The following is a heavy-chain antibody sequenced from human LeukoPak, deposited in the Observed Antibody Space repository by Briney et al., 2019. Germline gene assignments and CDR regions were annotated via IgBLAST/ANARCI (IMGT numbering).Heavy chain of an antibody. CDR2: IYYSGST. CDR3: ARLGFSSGWNFDY. D-gene: IGHD6-19*01. CDR1: GGSISSSSYH. J-gene: IGHJ4*02. V-gene: IGHV4-39*01. Sequence: SETLSLTCTVSGGSISSSSYHWGWIRQPPGKGLEWIGSIYYSGSTYYKPSLKSRVTISVDTYKNQFSLKLSSVTAADTAVYYCARLGFSSGWNFDYWGQGTLVTVSS.